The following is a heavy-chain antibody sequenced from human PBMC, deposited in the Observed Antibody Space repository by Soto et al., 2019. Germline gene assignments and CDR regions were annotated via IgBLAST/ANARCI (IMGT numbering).Heavy chain of an antibody. CDR1: GFTFSSYA. J-gene: IGHJ4*02. CDR2: ISSNGGST. V-gene: IGHV3-64*01. CDR3: ARLGRQSSSWYDY. Sequence: GGSLRLSCAASGFTFSSYAMHWVRQAPGKGLEYVSAISSNGGSTYYANSVKGRFTISRDNSKNTLYLQMGSLRAEDMAVYYCARLGRQSSSWYDYWGQGTLVTVSS. D-gene: IGHD6-13*01.